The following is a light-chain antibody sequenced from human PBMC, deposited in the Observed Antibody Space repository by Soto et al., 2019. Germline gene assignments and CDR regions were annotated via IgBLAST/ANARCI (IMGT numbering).Light chain of an antibody. CDR3: QQHGSLPYT. CDR1: PSVSSY. Sequence: EIVLTQSPATLSLSPVERGTLSCRASPSVSSYLACYQQKPGQAPRLLIYDASNRATGSPARFSGSRSGREFTLTISSLQSEDFAVYYCQQHGSLPYTFGQGTKVDIK. V-gene: IGKV3-11*02. CDR2: DAS. J-gene: IGKJ2*01.